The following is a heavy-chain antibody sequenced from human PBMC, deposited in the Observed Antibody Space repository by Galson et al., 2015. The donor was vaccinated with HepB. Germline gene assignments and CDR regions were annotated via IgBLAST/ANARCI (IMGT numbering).Heavy chain of an antibody. D-gene: IGHD2-15*01. Sequence: SVKVSCKASGYTFTGYYMHWVRQAPGQGLEWMGWINPNSGGTNYAQKFQGWVTMTRDTSISTAYMELSRLRSDDTAVYYCARGYCSGGSCYRGGMDVWGQGTTVTVSS. V-gene: IGHV1-2*04. CDR1: GYTFTGYY. CDR3: ARGYCSGGSCYRGGMDV. CDR2: INPNSGGT. J-gene: IGHJ6*02.